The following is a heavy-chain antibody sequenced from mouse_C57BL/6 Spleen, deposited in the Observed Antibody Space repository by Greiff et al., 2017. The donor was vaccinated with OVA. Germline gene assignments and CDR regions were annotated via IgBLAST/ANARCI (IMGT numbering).Heavy chain of an antibody. J-gene: IGHJ2*01. D-gene: IGHD1-1*01. V-gene: IGHV5-4*01. CDR3: ARDRYYGRGDYFDY. Sequence: EVQGVESGGGLVKPGGSLKLSCAASGFTFSSYAMSWVRQTPEKRLEWVATISDGGSYTYYPDNVKGRFTISRDNAKNNLYLQMSHLKSEDTAMYYCARDRYYGRGDYFDYWGQGTTLTVSS. CDR2: ISDGGSYT. CDR1: GFTFSSYA.